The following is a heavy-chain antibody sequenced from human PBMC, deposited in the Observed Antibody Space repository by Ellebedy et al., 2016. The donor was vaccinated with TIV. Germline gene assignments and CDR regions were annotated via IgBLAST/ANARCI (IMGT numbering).Heavy chain of an antibody. J-gene: IGHJ6*02. D-gene: IGHD6-19*01. CDR1: GFTFSSYS. CDR2: ISSSRTTI. V-gene: IGHV3-48*01. CDR3: ARDHSSDWSENSYGMDV. Sequence: GESLKISCAASGFTFSSYSMNWIRQAPGKGLEWVSYISSSRTTIYYADSVKGRLTISRDNAKNSLYLQMNSLRAEDTAVYYCARDHSSDWSENSYGMDVWGQGTTVTVSS.